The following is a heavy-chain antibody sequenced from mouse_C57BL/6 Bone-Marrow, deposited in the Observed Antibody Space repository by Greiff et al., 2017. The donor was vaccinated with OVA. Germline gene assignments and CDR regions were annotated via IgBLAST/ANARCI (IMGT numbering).Heavy chain of an antibody. J-gene: IGHJ3*01. CDR3: ARALDCYSAWFAY. D-gene: IGHD1-1*01. CDR2: IDPSDSYT. Sequence: QVQLQQPGAELVKPGASVKLSCKASGYTFTSYWMQWVKQRPGQGLEWIGEIDPSDSYTNYNQKFKGKATLTVDTSSSTAYMQLSSLTSEDSAVYSCARALDCYSAWFAYWGQGTLVTVSA. CDR1: GYTFTSYW. V-gene: IGHV1-50*01.